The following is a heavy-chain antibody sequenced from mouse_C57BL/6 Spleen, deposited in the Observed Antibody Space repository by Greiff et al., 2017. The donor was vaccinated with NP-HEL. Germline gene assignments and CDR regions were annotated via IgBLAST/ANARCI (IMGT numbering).Heavy chain of an antibody. CDR3: ARGSRYSPYFDY. J-gene: IGHJ2*01. CDR2: INPYNGGT. CDR1: GYTFTDYY. Sequence: EVQLQQSGPVLVKPGASVKMSCKASGYTFTDYYMNWVQQSHGKSLEWIGVINPYNGGTSYNQKFKGKVTLTVDKSSSTAYMELNSLTSEDSAVYYGARGSRYSPYFDYWGQGTTLTVSS. V-gene: IGHV1-19*01. D-gene: IGHD1-1*01.